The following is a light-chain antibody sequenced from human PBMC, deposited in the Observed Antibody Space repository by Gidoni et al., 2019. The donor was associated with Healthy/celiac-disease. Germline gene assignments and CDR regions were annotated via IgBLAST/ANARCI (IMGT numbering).Light chain of an antibody. CDR3: QQYDDLRQFT. J-gene: IGKJ3*01. Sequence: KMSTSPPSMSASFADRVTITCQASKDISNYLNWSRQKPGQAPKLVIYDESNLETGGPSKFREIESGRDLNSTICSLQPEDISTYYCQQYDDLRQFTCCPGTKVDIK. CDR2: DES. CDR1: KDISNY. V-gene: IGKV1-33*01.